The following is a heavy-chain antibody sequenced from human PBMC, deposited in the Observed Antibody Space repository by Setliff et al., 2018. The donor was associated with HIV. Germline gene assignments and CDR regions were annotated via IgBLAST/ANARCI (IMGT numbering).Heavy chain of an antibody. D-gene: IGHD3-22*01. CDR2: ITPFNGNT. V-gene: IGHV1-45*02. CDR3: ATCLAPNQPPSNYDSSGSDAFDI. CDR1: GYTFTYRY. J-gene: IGHJ3*02. Sequence: SVKVSCKASGYTFTYRYLHWVRQAPGQALEWMGWITPFNGNTNYAQKFQDRVTITRDRSMSTAYMELSSLRSEDTAMYYCATCLAPNQPPSNYDSSGSDAFDIWGQGTMVTVPS.